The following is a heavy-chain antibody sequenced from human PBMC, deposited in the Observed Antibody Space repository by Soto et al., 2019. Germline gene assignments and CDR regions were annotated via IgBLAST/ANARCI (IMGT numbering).Heavy chain of an antibody. CDR1: GGSISSGGYY. CDR3: AREASSKLGSYYYGMDV. J-gene: IGHJ6*02. CDR2: IYYSGST. Sequence: SETLSLTCTVSGGSISSGGYYWSWIRQHPGKGLEWIGYIYYSGSTYYNPSLKSRVTISVDTSKNQFSLKLSSVTAADTAVYYCAREASSKLGSYYYGMDVWGQGTTVTVSS. D-gene: IGHD7-27*01. V-gene: IGHV4-31*03.